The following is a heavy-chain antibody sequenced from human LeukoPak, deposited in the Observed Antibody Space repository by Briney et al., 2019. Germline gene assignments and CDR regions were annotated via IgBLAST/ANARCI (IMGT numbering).Heavy chain of an antibody. J-gene: IGHJ4*02. Sequence: EASVKVSCKASGYTFTSYAMHWGRQAPGQRLEWMGWINAGNGNTKYSQKFQGRVTITRDTSASTAYMELSSLRSEDTAVYYCARVRTYSSGPFGYWGQGTLVTVSS. V-gene: IGHV1-3*01. CDR2: INAGNGNT. CDR3: ARVRTYSSGPFGY. D-gene: IGHD6-19*01. CDR1: GYTFTSYA.